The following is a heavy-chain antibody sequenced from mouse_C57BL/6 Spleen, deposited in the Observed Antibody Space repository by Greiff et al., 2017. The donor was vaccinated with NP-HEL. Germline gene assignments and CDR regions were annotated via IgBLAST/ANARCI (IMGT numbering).Heavy chain of an antibody. V-gene: IGHV1-4*01. D-gene: IGHD2-4*01. CDR1: GYTFTSYT. CDR3: ARCYDYDDYAMDY. Sequence: VQLQESGAELARPGASVKMSCKASGYTFTSYTMHWVKQRPGQGLEWIGYINPSSGYTKYNQKFKDKATLTADKSSSTAYMQLSSLTSEDSAVYYCARCYDYDDYAMDYWGQGTSVTVSS. CDR2: INPSSGYT. J-gene: IGHJ4*01.